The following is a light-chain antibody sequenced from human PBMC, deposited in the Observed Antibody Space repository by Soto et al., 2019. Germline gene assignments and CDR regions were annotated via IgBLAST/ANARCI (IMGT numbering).Light chain of an antibody. CDR2: EVY. J-gene: IGLJ2*01. CDR3: SAYAGSSTWV. Sequence: QSAPTQPPSASGSPGQSVTFSCTGTSSDVGGYNYVSWYQQYPGKAPKLMIYEVYKRHSGVPDRFSGSKSGNTASLTVSGLPAEDEAYYYCSAYAGSSTWVFGGGTKLTVL. CDR1: SSDVGGYNY. V-gene: IGLV2-8*01.